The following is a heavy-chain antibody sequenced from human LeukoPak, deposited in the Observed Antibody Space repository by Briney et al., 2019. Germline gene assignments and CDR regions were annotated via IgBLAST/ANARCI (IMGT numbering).Heavy chain of an antibody. D-gene: IGHD3-3*01. J-gene: IGHJ6*02. Sequence: KTSETLSLTCTVSGGSISSGGYYWSWIRQHPGKGLEWIGYIYYSGSTYYNPSLKSRVTISVDTSKNQFSLKLSSVTAADTAVYYCARGDFWSPWGMDVWGQGTTVTVSS. CDR3: ARGDFWSPWGMDV. V-gene: IGHV4-31*03. CDR2: IYYSGST. CDR1: GGSISSGGYY.